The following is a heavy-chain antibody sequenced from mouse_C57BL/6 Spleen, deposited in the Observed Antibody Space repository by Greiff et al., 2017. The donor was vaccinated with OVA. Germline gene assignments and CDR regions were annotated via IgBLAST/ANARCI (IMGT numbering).Heavy chain of an antibody. CDR1: GYTFTGYW. V-gene: IGHV1-9*01. CDR2: ILPGSGST. CDR3: SRAMGYGNLGY. Sequence: VQLQQSGAELMKPGASVKLSCKATGYTFTGYWIEWVKQRPGHGLEWIGEILPGSGSTNSHEKLKGKATFTAATSSNTAYMLLSSLTTEDSAIYYCSRAMGYGNLGYWGQGTTLTVSA. D-gene: IGHD2-1*01. J-gene: IGHJ2*01.